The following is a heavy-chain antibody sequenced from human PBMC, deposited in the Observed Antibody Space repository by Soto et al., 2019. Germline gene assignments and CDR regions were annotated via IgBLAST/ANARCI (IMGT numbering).Heavy chain of an antibody. D-gene: IGHD3-3*01. J-gene: IGHJ5*02. CDR3: VAGYDFWSGCFDP. V-gene: IGHV1-69*06. Sequence: QVQLVQSGAEVKKPGSSVKVSCKASGGTFSSYAISWVRQAPGQGLEWMGGIIPNFGTANYAQKFQGRVTITADKSPSTAYMELSSLRSEDTAVYYCVAGYDFWSGCFDPWGQGTLVTVSS. CDR2: IIPNFGTA. CDR1: GGTFSSYA.